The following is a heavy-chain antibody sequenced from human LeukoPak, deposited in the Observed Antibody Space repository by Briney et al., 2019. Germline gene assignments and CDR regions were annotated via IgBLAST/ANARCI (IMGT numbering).Heavy chain of an antibody. Sequence: ASVKVSCKASGYTFTGYYMHWVRQAPGQGLEWMGWINPNSGGTNYAQKFQGRVTMTRDTSISTAYMELRSLRSDDTAVYYCARGDVGWFGESTFDYWGQGTLVTVSS. CDR1: GYTFTGYY. D-gene: IGHD3-10*01. CDR3: ARGDVGWFGESTFDY. CDR2: INPNSGGT. J-gene: IGHJ4*02. V-gene: IGHV1-2*02.